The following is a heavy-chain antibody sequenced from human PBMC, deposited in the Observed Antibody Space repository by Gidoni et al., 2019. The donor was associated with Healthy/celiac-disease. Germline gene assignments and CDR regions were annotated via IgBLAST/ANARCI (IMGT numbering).Heavy chain of an antibody. D-gene: IGHD3-22*01. CDR2: ISYDGSNK. Sequence: QVQLVESGGGVVQPGRSLRLSCAASGFTFSSYGMHWVRQAPGKGLEWVAVISYDGSNKYYADSVKGRFTISRDNSKNTLYLQMNSLRAEDTAVYYCAKDREDYYDSSGSEFDYWGQGNLVTVSS. V-gene: IGHV3-30*18. CDR1: GFTFSSYG. CDR3: AKDREDYYDSSGSEFDY. J-gene: IGHJ4*02.